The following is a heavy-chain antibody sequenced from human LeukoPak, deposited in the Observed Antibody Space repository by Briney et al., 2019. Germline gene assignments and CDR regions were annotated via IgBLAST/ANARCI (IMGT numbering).Heavy chain of an antibody. CDR3: ARLKLRLGDSTPDY. V-gene: IGHV5-51*01. CDR2: IYPGDSDA. D-gene: IGHD3-16*01. J-gene: IGHJ4*02. CDR1: GYSFTSYW. Sequence: GESLKISCKGSGYSFTSYWIGWVRQMPGKGLEWMGIIYPGDSDARYSPSFQGRVTISADKSISTAYLQWSSLKASDTAMYYCARLKLRLGDSTPDYWGQGTLVTVSS.